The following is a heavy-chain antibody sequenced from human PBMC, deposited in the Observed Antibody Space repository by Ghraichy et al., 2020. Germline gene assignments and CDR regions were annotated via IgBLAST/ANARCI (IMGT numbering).Heavy chain of an antibody. V-gene: IGHV7-4-1*02. CDR1: GYTFTTHA. Sequence: ASVKVSCKASGYTFTTHAIKWVRQAPGQGLEWLGWIDTDTGNPPYGQGFTGRFVFSLDTSVSTAYLQITSLKVEDTAVYYCARVQTSGRVRAAPDYWGQGTLITVSS. CDR3: ARVQTSGRVRAAPDY. D-gene: IGHD6-6*01. CDR2: IDTDTGNP. J-gene: IGHJ4*02.